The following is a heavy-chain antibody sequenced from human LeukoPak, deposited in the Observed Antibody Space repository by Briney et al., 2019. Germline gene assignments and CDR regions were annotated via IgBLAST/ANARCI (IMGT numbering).Heavy chain of an antibody. V-gene: IGHV3-53*01. D-gene: IGHD6-13*01. CDR1: GFTVSSNY. J-gene: IGHJ4*02. CDR2: IYSGGST. Sequence: GGSLRLSCAASGFTVSSNYMSWVRQAPGKGLEWVSVIYSGGSTYYADSVKGRFTISRDNSKNTLYLQMNSLRAEDTAVYYCASSYSSSWSLIDYWGQGTLVTVSS. CDR3: ASSYSSSWSLIDY.